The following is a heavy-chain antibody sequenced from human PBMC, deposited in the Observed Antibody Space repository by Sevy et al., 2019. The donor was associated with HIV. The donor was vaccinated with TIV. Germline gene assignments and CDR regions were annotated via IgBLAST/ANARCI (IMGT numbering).Heavy chain of an antibody. V-gene: IGHV3-23*01. CDR2: ISGSGGST. Sequence: GGSLRLSCAASGFTFSSYAMSWVRQAPGKGLEWVSAISGSGGSTYYADSVKGRFTISRDNSKNTLYLQMNSLRAEDTAVYYCATDYLPHYYDSSGYGRNTDYWGQGTLVTVSS. CDR1: GFTFSSYA. J-gene: IGHJ4*02. D-gene: IGHD3-22*01. CDR3: ATDYLPHYYDSSGYGRNTDY.